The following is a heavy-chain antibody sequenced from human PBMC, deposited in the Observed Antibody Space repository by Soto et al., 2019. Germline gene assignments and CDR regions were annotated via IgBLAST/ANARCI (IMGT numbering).Heavy chain of an antibody. Sequence: EVQLVESGGGLVQPGGSLRLSCAASGFTFNSYEMNWVRQAPGKGLEWVSYIVSRGSTIYYADSVKGRFTISRDNAKKSLYLQMNSLRAEDTAVYYCARGLRSSGYAMDVWGQGTTVTVSS. CDR2: IVSRGSTI. V-gene: IGHV3-48*03. J-gene: IGHJ6*02. CDR3: ARGLRSSGYAMDV. CDR1: GFTFNSYE. D-gene: IGHD6-13*01.